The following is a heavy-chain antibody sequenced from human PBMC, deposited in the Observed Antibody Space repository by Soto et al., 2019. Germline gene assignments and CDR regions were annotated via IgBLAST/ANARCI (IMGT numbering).Heavy chain of an antibody. CDR1: GGSKSPYY. CDR2: VYYSGYT. V-gene: IGHV4-59*08. Sequence: PSETLSLTCTVSGGSKSPYYRSWIRQAPGVGLEWIAYVYYSGYTHYNPSLKSRVTISVVTSKNQLSLKLTSVTAADTAVYYCARAAVAPAAMVWFDPWGQGTLVTVPQ. D-gene: IGHD2-2*01. CDR3: ARAAVAPAAMVWFDP. J-gene: IGHJ5*02.